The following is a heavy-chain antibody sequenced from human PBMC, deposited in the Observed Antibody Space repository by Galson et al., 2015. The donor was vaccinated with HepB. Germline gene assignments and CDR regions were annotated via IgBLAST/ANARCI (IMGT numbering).Heavy chain of an antibody. J-gene: IGHJ6*02. CDR3: ARAMNTMVRAVISGIDYTMDV. D-gene: IGHD3-10*01. CDR1: GFTFSSYA. Sequence: SLRLSCAASGFTFSSYAMHWVRQAPGKGLEWVTIISYDGSNEYYADSMKGRFIISRDNSRNTLYLQMNSLRPDDTAVYYCARAMNTMVRAVISGIDYTMDVWGQGTAVTVSS. CDR2: ISYDGSNE. V-gene: IGHV3-30*04.